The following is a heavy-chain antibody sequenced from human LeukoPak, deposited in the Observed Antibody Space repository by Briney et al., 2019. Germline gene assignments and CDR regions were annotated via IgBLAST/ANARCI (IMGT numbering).Heavy chain of an antibody. D-gene: IGHD3-10*01. J-gene: IGHJ3*02. CDR2: IYSSGGT. CDR1: GGSISSYY. Sequence: PSETLSLTCTVSGGSISSYYWSWIRQPPGKGLEWIGYIYSSGGTNYNPSLKSRVTISVDTSKNQFSLKLSSVTAADTAVYYCARHRRVREGDAFDIWGQGTMVTVSS. CDR3: ARHRRVREGDAFDI. V-gene: IGHV4-59*08.